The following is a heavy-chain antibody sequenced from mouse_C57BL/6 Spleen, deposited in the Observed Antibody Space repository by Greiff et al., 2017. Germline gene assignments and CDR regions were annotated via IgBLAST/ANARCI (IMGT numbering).Heavy chain of an antibody. V-gene: IGHV5-17*01. D-gene: IGHD4-1*01. J-gene: IGHJ2*01. CDR2: ISSGSSTI. CDR1: GFTFSDYG. CDR3: ARGGGTGFDD. Sequence: EVQLQESGGGLVKPGGSLKLSCAASGFTFSDYGMHWVRQAPEKGLEWVAYISSGSSTIYYADTVKGRFTISRDNAKNTLCLQMTSLRSEDTAMYYCARGGGTGFDDWGQGTTLTVSS.